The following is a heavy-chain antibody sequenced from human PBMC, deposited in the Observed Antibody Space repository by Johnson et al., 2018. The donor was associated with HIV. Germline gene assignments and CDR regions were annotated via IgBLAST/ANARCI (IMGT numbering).Heavy chain of an antibody. CDR3: ARHRRPSYYGSDSSRGSASDI. CDR1: GFIVSSNY. D-gene: IGHD3-10*01. V-gene: IGHV3-53*01. J-gene: IGHJ3*02. Sequence: VHLVESGGGLIQPGGSLRLSCAASGFIVSSNYMSWVRQAPGKGLEWVSVVYSDGITFYADSVKGRFTISRDNTKNSLYLQMNSLRAEDTAVYYCARHRRPSYYGSDSSRGSASDIWGHGTMVTVSS. CDR2: VYSDGIT.